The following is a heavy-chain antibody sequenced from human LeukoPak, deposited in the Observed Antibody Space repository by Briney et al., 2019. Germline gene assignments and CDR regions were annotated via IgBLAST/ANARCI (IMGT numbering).Heavy chain of an antibody. V-gene: IGHV3-74*01. J-gene: IGHJ4*02. CDR2: INSDGSWT. D-gene: IGHD2/OR15-2a*01. CDR3: VSFYETY. Sequence: GGSLRLSCAASGNYWMHWVRQAPGQGLVWVSHINSDGSWTSYADSVKGRFTISKDNAKNTVYLQMNSLRAEDTAVYYCVSFYETYWGRGTLVTVSS. CDR1: GNYW.